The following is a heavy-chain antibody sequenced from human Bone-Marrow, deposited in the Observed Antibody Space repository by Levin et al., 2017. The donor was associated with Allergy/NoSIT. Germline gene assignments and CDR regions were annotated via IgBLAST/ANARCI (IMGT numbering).Heavy chain of an antibody. Sequence: GGSLRLSCEASGFSLGSHGMHWVRQAPGKGLEWVARIWYDGSKEDYKDSVKGRFSISRDNRWNTVYLQMNSLRVEDTAVYYCARDRAWGSNPFDSWGHGTLVTVSS. J-gene: IGHJ4*01. V-gene: IGHV3-33*01. CDR1: GFSLGSHG. CDR3: ARDRAWGSNPFDS. D-gene: IGHD7-27*01. CDR2: IWYDGSKE.